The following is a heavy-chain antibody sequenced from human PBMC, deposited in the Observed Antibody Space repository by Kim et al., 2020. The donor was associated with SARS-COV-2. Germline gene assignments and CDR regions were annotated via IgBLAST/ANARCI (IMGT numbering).Heavy chain of an antibody. CDR1: GGSISSYY. Sequence: SETLSLTCTVCGGSISSYYWSWIRQPPGKGLEWIGYIYYSGSTNYNPSLKSRVTISVDTSKNQFSLKLSSVTAADTAVYYCASTGSSWYHLTYFDYWGQGTLVTVSS. D-gene: IGHD6-13*01. CDR3: ASTGSSWYHLTYFDY. CDR2: IYYSGST. J-gene: IGHJ4*02. V-gene: IGHV4-59*13.